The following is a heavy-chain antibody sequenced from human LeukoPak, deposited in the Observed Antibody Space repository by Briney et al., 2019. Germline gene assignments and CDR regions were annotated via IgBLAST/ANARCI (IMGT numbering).Heavy chain of an antibody. CDR2: ISSSSSYI. CDR1: GFTFSSYS. J-gene: IGHJ5*02. Sequence: PGGSLRLSCAASGFTFSSYSMNWVRQAPGKGLEWVSSISSSSSYIYYADSVKGRFTISRDNAKNSPYLQMNSLRAEDTAVYYCARSQWLGDWFDPWGQGTLVTVSS. V-gene: IGHV3-21*01. CDR3: ARSQWLGDWFDP. D-gene: IGHD6-19*01.